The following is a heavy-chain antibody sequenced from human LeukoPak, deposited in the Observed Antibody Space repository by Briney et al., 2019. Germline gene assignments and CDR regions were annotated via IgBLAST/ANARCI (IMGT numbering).Heavy chain of an antibody. J-gene: IGHJ4*02. CDR1: GFTFSSYA. D-gene: IGHD5-18*01. CDR3: ARDPAGYTYGYWGYFDY. V-gene: IGHV3-30-3*01. Sequence: GGSLRLSCAASGFTFSSYAMHWVRQAPGKGLEWVALISYDGGIKYYADSVEGRFTISRDSSKNTLYLHMNSLRTEDTAVYYCARDPAGYTYGYWGYFDYWGQGILVTVSS. CDR2: ISYDGGIK.